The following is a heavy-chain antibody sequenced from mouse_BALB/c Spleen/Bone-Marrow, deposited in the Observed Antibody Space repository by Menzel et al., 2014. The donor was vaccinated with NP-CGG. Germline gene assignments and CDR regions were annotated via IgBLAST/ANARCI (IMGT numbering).Heavy chain of an antibody. V-gene: IGHV14-3*02. CDR1: GFNIKDTY. CDR3: ARWEYYAMDY. Sequence: VQLKDPGAELVKPGASVKLSCTASGFNIKDTYMHWVKQRPEQGLEWIGRIDPANGNTKYDPKFQGKATITADTSSNTAYLQLSSLTSEDTAVYYCARWEYYAMDYWGQGTSVTVSS. CDR2: IDPANGNT. J-gene: IGHJ4*01. D-gene: IGHD4-1*01.